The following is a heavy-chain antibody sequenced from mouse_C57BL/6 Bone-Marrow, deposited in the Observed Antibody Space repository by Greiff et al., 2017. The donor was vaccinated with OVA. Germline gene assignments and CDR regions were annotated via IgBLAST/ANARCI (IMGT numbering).Heavy chain of an antibody. Sequence: QVQLQQSGAELARPGASVKLSCKASGYTFTSYGMSWVKQRTGQGLEWIGEIYPRSGNTYYNEKFKGKATLTADKSSSTAYMELRSLTSEDSAVYFCARAPYGSSYGYFDVWGTGTTVTVSS. CDR2: IYPRSGNT. V-gene: IGHV1-81*01. CDR3: ARAPYGSSYGYFDV. CDR1: GYTFTSYG. J-gene: IGHJ1*03. D-gene: IGHD1-1*01.